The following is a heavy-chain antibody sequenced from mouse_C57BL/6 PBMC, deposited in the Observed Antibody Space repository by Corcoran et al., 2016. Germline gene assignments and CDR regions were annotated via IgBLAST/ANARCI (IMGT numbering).Heavy chain of an antibody. V-gene: IGHV9-3*01. CDR2: INTYSGVP. CDR3: ARQLQFAY. Sequence: QIQLVQSGPELKKPGETVKISCKASGYTFTTYGMSWWKQAPGKGLKWMGWINTYSGVPTYADDFKGRFAFSLETSASTAYLQINNVKNEDTATYCCARQLQFAYWGQGTRVTVSA. J-gene: IGHJ3*01. CDR1: GYTFTTYG. D-gene: IGHD2-1*01.